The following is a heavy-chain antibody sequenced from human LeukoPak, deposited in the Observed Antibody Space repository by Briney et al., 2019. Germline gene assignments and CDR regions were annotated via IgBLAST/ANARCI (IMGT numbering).Heavy chain of an antibody. CDR3: ARGREGGWSYASIGHVGHYFDY. CDR2: ISAYNGNT. V-gene: IGHV1-18*01. J-gene: IGHJ4*02. Sequence: ASVEVSCKASGYTFTSYGISWVRQAPGQGLEWMGWISAYNGNTNYAQKLQGRVTMTTDTSTSTAYMELRSLRSDDTAVYYCARGREGGWSYASIGHVGHYFDYWGQGTLVTVSS. CDR1: GYTFTSYG. D-gene: IGHD6-6*01.